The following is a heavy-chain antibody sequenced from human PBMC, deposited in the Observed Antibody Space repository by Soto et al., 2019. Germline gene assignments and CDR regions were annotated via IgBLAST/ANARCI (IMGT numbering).Heavy chain of an antibody. J-gene: IGHJ6*02. V-gene: IGHV6-1*01. CDR1: GDSVSSNSAA. CDR2: TYYRSKWYN. D-gene: IGHD6-13*01. Sequence: SQTLSLTCVISGDSVSSNSAAWNWIRQSPSRGLEWLGRTYYRSKWYNDYAVSVKSRITINPDTSKNQFSLQLNSVTPEDTAVYYCARVVQQLVQFPPQSYYYYGMDVWGQGTSVTVSS. CDR3: ARVVQQLVQFPPQSYYYYGMDV.